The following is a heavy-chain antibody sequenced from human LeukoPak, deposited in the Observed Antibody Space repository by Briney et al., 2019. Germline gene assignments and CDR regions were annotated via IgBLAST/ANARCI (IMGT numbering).Heavy chain of an antibody. Sequence: SETLSLTCAVYGGSFSGYYWSWIRQPPGKGLEWIGEINHSGSTNYNPSLQSRVTISVDTSKNQFSLKLSSVTAADTAVHYCARGPQVVVVPAAYYYYYGMDVSGQGTTVTVSS. CDR1: GGSFSGYY. CDR2: INHSGST. D-gene: IGHD2-2*01. CDR3: ARGPQVVVVPAAYYYYYGMDV. V-gene: IGHV4-34*01. J-gene: IGHJ6*02.